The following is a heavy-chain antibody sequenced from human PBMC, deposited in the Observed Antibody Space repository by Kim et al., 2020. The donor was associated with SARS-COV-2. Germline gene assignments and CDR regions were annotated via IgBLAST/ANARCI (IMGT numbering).Heavy chain of an antibody. D-gene: IGHD3-16*02. V-gene: IGHV4-59*01. J-gene: IGHJ4*02. CDR1: GGSISGYH. CDR3: ARGTYDYVWGSYRFVY. Sequence: SETLSLTCTVSGGSISGYHWSWIRQSPGRGLEWIGYIYYSGNTNYSPSLKSRVTISIDTSKNQFSLKLRSVTAADTAVYCCARGTYDYVWGSYRFVYWGQGALGTVSS. CDR2: IYYSGNT.